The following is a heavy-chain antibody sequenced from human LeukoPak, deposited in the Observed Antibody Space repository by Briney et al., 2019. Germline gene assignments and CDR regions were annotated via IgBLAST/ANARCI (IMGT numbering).Heavy chain of an antibody. CDR2: FDPEDGET. J-gene: IGHJ3*02. Sequence: ASVKVSCKVSGYTLTELSMHWVRQAPGKGLEWMGGFDPEDGETIYAQKFQGRVTMTEDTSTDTAYMELSSLRSEDTAVYYCATLPRKWDLPHAFDIWGQGTMVTVSS. D-gene: IGHD1-26*01. CDR3: ATLPRKWDLPHAFDI. CDR1: GYTLTELS. V-gene: IGHV1-24*01.